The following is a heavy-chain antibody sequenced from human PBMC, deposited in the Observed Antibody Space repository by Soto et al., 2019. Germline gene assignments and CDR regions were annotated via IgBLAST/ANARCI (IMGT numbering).Heavy chain of an antibody. CDR1: GGSISSSSYY. CDR2: IYYSGST. CDR3: ARLRQQAGPGLLDYGMDV. Sequence: PSETLSLTCTVSGGSISSSSYYWGWIRQPPGKGLEWIGSIYYSGSTYYNPSLKSRVTISVDTSKNQFSLKLSSVTAADTAVYYCARLRQQAGPGLLDYGMDVWGKGTTGSVSS. D-gene: IGHD6-13*01. V-gene: IGHV4-39*01. J-gene: IGHJ6*04.